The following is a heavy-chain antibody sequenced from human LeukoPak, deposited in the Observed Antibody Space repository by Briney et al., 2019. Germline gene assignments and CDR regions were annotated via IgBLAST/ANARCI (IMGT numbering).Heavy chain of an antibody. Sequence: GGSLRLSCAASGFTFSSYAMHWVRQAPGKGLEWVAVISYDGSNKYYADSVKGRFTISRDNSKNTLYLQMNSQRAEDTAVYYCAKMTSPLFDYWGQGTLVTVSS. J-gene: IGHJ4*02. CDR2: ISYDGSNK. V-gene: IGHV3-30-3*01. CDR3: AKMTSPLFDY. CDR1: GFTFSSYA. D-gene: IGHD2-21*02.